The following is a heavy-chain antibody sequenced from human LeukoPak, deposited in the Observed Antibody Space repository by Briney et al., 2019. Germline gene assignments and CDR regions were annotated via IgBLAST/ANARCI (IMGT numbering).Heavy chain of an antibody. Sequence: GGSLRLSCAASGFTFSSYAMHWVRQAPGKGLEWVAVISYDGSNKYYADSVKGRFTISRDNSKNTLYLQMNSLRAEDTAVYYCARDQGYCSGGSCYPEGYWGQGTLVTVSS. CDR2: ISYDGSNK. J-gene: IGHJ4*02. V-gene: IGHV3-30*04. CDR3: ARDQGYCSGGSCYPEGY. CDR1: GFTFSSYA. D-gene: IGHD2-15*01.